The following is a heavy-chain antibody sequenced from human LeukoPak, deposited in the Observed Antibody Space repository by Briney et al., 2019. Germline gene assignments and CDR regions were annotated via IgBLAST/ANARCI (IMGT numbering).Heavy chain of an antibody. V-gene: IGHV3-30*02. CDR2: IRYDGSNK. Sequence: QSGGSLRLSCAASGFTFSSYGMHWVRQAPGEGLEWVAFIRYDGSNKYYADSVKGRFTISRDNAKNSLYVQMNSLRAEDTAVYYCASPGGLQDPWGQGTLVTVSS. CDR1: GFTFSSYG. CDR3: ASPGGLQDP. D-gene: IGHD5-24*01. J-gene: IGHJ5*02.